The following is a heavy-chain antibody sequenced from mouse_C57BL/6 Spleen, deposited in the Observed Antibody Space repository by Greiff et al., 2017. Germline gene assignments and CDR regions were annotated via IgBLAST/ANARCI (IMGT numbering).Heavy chain of an antibody. Sequence: QVQLQQPGAELVKPGASVKLSCKASGYTFTSYWMHWVKQRPGQGLEWIGMIHPNSGSTNYNEKFKSKATLTVDKSSSTAYMQLSSLTSEDSAVYYCARGGRQDLGYAMDYWGQGTSVTVSS. V-gene: IGHV1-64*01. CDR3: ARGGRQDLGYAMDY. J-gene: IGHJ4*01. D-gene: IGHD4-1*01. CDR2: IHPNSGST. CDR1: GYTFTSYW.